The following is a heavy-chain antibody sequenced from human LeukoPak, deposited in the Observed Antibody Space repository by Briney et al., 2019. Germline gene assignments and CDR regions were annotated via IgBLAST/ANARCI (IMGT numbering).Heavy chain of an antibody. V-gene: IGHV1-2*02. CDR2: INPNSGGT. CDR1: GYTFTGYY. D-gene: IGHD2-15*01. J-gene: IGHJ5*02. CDR3: ARDHCSGGSCYWPFDP. Sequence: ASVKVSCKASGYTFTGYYMHWVRQAPGQGLEWVGWINPNSGGTNYAQKFQGRVTMTRDTSISTAYMELSRLRSDDTAVYYCARDHCSGGSCYWPFDPWGQGTLVTVSS.